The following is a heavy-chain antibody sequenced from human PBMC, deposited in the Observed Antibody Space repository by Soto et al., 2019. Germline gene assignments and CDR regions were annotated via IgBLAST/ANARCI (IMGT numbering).Heavy chain of an antibody. CDR3: ARSAYYYDSSDRYYFDY. CDR2: IYPGDSDT. CDR1: GYSFTSYW. V-gene: IGHV5-51*01. J-gene: IGHJ4*02. Sequence: GESLKISCKGSGYSFTSYWIGWVRQMPGKGLEWMGIIYPGDSDTRYSPSFQGQVTISADKSISTAYLQWSSLKASDTAMYYCARSAYYYDSSDRYYFDYWGQGTLVTVSS. D-gene: IGHD3-22*01.